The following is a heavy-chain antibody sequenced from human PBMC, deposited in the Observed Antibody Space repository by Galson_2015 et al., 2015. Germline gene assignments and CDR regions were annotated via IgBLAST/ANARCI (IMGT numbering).Heavy chain of an antibody. CDR3: ARASSLDLNWFDP. J-gene: IGHJ5*02. CDR2: IYYSGST. V-gene: IGHV4-59*01. Sequence: IGYIYYSGSTNYNPSLKSRVTISVDTSKNQFSLKLSSVTAADTAVYYCARASSLDLNWFDPWGQGTLVTVSS. D-gene: IGHD6-6*01.